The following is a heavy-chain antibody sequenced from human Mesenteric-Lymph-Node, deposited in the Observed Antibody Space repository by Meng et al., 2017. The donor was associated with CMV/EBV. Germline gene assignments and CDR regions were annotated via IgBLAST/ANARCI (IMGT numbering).Heavy chain of an antibody. D-gene: IGHD2-2*01. CDR3: ARAILSYCSSTSCYHSRGGGAFDI. V-gene: IGHV4-39*07. Sequence: SETLSLTCTVSGGSISSSSYYWGWIRQPPGKGLEWIGSIYYSGSTYYNPSLKSRVTISVDTSKNQFSLKLSSVTAADTAVYYCARAILSYCSSTSCYHSRGGGAFDIWGQGTMVTVSS. CDR2: IYYSGST. J-gene: IGHJ3*02. CDR1: GGSISSSSYY.